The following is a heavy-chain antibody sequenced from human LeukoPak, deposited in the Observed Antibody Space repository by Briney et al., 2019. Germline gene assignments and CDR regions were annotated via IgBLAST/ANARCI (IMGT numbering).Heavy chain of an antibody. CDR1: GGSISSGSYY. J-gene: IGHJ6*03. CDR3: ARDRDPNWGGHYYMDV. V-gene: IGHV4-61*02. CDR2: IYTSGST. D-gene: IGHD7-27*01. Sequence: SETLSLTCTVSGGSISSGSYYWSWIRQPAGKGLEWIARIYTSGSTNYNPSLKSRVTISVDTSKNQFSLKLSSVTAADTAVYYCARDRDPNWGGHYYMDVWGKGTTVTVSS.